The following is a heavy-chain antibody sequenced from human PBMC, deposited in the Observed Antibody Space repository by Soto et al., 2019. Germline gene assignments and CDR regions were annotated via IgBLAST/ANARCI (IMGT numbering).Heavy chain of an antibody. CDR2: IWYDGSNK. CDR3: ARGAYDFWSGYYSYYYYGMDV. CDR1: GFTFSSYG. V-gene: IGHV3-33*01. D-gene: IGHD3-3*01. Sequence: QVQLVESGGGVVQPGRSLRLSCAASGFTFSSYGMHWVRQAPGKGLEWVAVIWYDGSNKYYADSVKGRFTISRDNSKNTLYMQMNSLRAEDTAVYYCARGAYDFWSGYYSYYYYGMDVWGQGTTVTVSS. J-gene: IGHJ6*02.